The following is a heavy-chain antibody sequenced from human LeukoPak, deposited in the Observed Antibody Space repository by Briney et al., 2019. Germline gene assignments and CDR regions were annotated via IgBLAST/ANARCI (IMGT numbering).Heavy chain of an antibody. J-gene: IGHJ4*02. D-gene: IGHD3-16*02. CDR3: ARAEIKLYNQRRYYFDY. CDR1: GGSFSGYY. V-gene: IGHV4-34*01. Sequence: SVTLSLTCAVYGGSFSGYYWSWIRQPPGKGLEWIGEINHSGSTNYNPSLKSRVTISVDTSKNQFSLKLSSVTAADTAVYYCARAEIKLYNQRRYYFDYWGQGTLVTVSS. CDR2: INHSGST.